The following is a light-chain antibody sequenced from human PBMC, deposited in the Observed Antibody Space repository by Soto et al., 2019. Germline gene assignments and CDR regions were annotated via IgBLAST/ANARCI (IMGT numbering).Light chain of an antibody. Sequence: QXVLTQPPXXXXXXGXSVTISCIGSSSNIGAGYDVHWYQQLPGVAPKLLIFETTNRPSGVPGRFSGSKYGASASLAITGLLPEDEADFFCQSFDTNLNAVVFGGGTKLTVL. CDR1: SSNIGAGYD. CDR2: ETT. J-gene: IGLJ2*01. CDR3: QSFDTNLNAVV. V-gene: IGLV1-40*01.